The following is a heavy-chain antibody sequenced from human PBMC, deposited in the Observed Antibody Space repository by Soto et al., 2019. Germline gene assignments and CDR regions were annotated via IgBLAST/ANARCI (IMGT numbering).Heavy chain of an antibody. CDR2: ISYSGTT. CDR3: ARESYYGSGATVVAY. V-gene: IGHV4-39*07. D-gene: IGHD3-10*01. J-gene: IGHJ4*02. Sequence: SETLSLTCPVSGCSISSDSYYWGWIRQSPGKGLEWIANISYSGTTYYNPTLNSRVTISVDTSKNQFSLKVNSVTAADTAVYYCARESYYGSGATVVAYWGQGTLVTVSS. CDR1: GCSISSDSYY.